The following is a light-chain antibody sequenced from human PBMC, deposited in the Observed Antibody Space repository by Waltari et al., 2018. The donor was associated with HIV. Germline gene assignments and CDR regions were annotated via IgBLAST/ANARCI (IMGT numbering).Light chain of an antibody. Sequence: QSALTQPRSLSGSPGQSVTISCTGTSSDVGSYNYVSWYQHHPGKAPNPILYDVSERPSGVPDRFSGSKSGNTAALTISGRQAEDEADYYCCSYAGTYTFVVFGGGTKLTVL. J-gene: IGLJ2*01. V-gene: IGLV2-11*01. CDR3: CSYAGTYTFVV. CDR1: SSDVGSYNY. CDR2: DVS.